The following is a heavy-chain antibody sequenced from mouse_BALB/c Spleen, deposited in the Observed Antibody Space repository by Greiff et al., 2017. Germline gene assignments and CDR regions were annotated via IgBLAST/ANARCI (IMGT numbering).Heavy chain of an antibody. CDR3: ARNGNYAYAMDY. J-gene: IGHJ4*01. CDR1: GFNIKDTY. Sequence: VQLQQSGAELVKPGASVKLSCTASGFNIKDTYMHWVKQRPEQGLEWIGRIDPANGNTKYDPKFQGKATITADTSSHTAYLQLSSLTSEDTAVYYCARNGNYAYAMDYWGQGTSVTVSS. V-gene: IGHV14-3*02. CDR2: IDPANGNT. D-gene: IGHD2-1*01.